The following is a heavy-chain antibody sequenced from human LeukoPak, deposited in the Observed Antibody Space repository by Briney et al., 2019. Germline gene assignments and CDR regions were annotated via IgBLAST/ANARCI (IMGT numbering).Heavy chain of an antibody. J-gene: IGHJ4*02. Sequence: GGSLRLSCAASGFTFSSYGMHWVRQAPGKGLEWVAVISYDGSNKYYADSVKGRFTISRDNSKNTLYLQMNSLRAEDTAVYYCAKRGSGSYFFDYWGQGTPVTVSS. CDR2: ISYDGSNK. CDR1: GFTFSSYG. V-gene: IGHV3-30*18. D-gene: IGHD1-26*01. CDR3: AKRGSGSYFFDY.